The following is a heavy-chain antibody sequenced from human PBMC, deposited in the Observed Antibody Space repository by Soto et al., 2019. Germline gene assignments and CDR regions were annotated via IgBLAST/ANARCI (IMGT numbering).Heavy chain of an antibody. Sequence: GGSLRLSCAVSGFTFSTTWMSWVRQAPGKGLEWVGCISSKSGGWAADYAEPGRGRFSISSDDSKETLSLQRNSLKTEDAAVYYCRCSSGYFYPPTAYYFDYWGQGALVTVSS. V-gene: IGHV3-15*01. CDR2: ISSKSGGWAA. CDR3: RCSSGYFYPPTAYYFDY. D-gene: IGHD3-22*01. J-gene: IGHJ4*02. CDR1: GFTFSTTW.